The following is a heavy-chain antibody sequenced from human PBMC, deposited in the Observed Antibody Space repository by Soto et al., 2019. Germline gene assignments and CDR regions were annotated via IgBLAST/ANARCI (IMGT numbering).Heavy chain of an antibody. CDR3: AKKVPAALRLYYFFGLDV. V-gene: IGHV4-4*02. CDR2: ISQSGTT. CDR1: CASISSDNR. J-gene: IGHJ6*02. Sequence: SETLSLTCAVSCASISSDNRWTWVRQPPGEGLEWIGEISQSGTTKYNPSLASRVTISVDKSKNQFSLRLTSMTAADTAVYYCAKKVPAALRLYYFFGLDVWGQGPRSPSP. D-gene: IGHD2-15*01.